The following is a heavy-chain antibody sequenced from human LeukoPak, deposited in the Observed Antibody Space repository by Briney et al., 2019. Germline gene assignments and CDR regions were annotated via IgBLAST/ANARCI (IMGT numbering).Heavy chain of an antibody. V-gene: IGHV3-23*01. J-gene: IGHJ4*02. CDR2: ISGSGGST. CDR3: AKVIVGATTKKYYFDY. D-gene: IGHD1-26*01. CDR1: ESTFGNYE. Sequence: GGSLRLSCAVSESTFGNYELCWVRQAPGKGLEWVSAISGSGGSTYYADSVKGRFTISRDNSKNTLYLQMNSLRAEDTAVYYCAKVIVGATTKKYYFDYWGQGTLVTVSS.